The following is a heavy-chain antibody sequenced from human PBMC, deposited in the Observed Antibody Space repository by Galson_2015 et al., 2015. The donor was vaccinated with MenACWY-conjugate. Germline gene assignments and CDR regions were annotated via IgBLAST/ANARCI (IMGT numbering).Heavy chain of an antibody. CDR2: INSDGSST. CDR3: ASYGDYAIDAFDI. J-gene: IGHJ3*02. CDR1: GFTFSSYW. Sequence: SLRLSCAASGFTFSSYWMHWVRQAPGKGLVWVSRINSDGSSTSYADSVKGRFTISRDNAKNTLYLQMNSLRAEDTAVYYRASYGDYAIDAFDIWVQGTMFTVSS. V-gene: IGHV3-74*01. D-gene: IGHD4-17*01.